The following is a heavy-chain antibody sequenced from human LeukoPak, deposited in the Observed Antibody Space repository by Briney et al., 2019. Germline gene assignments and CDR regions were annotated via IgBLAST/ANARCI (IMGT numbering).Heavy chain of an antibody. CDR3: TIGLAGDWDAFDI. CDR2: IHADSGNT. D-gene: IGHD6-19*01. V-gene: IGHV1-3*01. J-gene: IGHJ3*02. CDR1: GYTFTRCA. Sequence: GASVKVSCKTSGYTFTRCAVHWVRQAPGQRLEWMGWIHADSGNTKYSQRLQGRVTIARDTSASTIYMELSSLRFEDTAVYFCTIGLAGDWDAFDIWGLGTMVTVSS.